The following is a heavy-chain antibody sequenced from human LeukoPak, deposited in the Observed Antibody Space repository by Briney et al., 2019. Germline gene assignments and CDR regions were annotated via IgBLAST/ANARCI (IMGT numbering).Heavy chain of an antibody. J-gene: IGHJ6*02. D-gene: IGHD3-9*01. V-gene: IGHV4-34*01. CDR3: ARILGLGWGGYYDILTGDYGMDV. Sequence: SETLSLTCAVYGGSFSGYYWSWIRQPPGKGLEWIGEINHSGSTNYNPSLKSRVTISVDTSKNQFSLKLSSVTAADTAVYYCARILGLGWGGYYDILTGDYGMDVWGQGTTVTVPS. CDR2: INHSGST. CDR1: GGSFSGYY.